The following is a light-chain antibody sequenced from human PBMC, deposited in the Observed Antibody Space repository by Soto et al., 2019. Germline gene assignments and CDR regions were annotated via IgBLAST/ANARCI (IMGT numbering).Light chain of an antibody. V-gene: IGLV2-23*02. CDR2: EVS. J-gene: IGLJ1*01. CDR3: CSYAGSSTLV. Sequence: QSVLTQPASVSGSPGQSITISCTGTSSDVGNYNLVSWFQQHPGKAPKLMIYEVSKRPSGVSNRFSGSKSGITASLTISGLQAEDEADYYCCSYAGSSTLVFGTGTKVTVL. CDR1: SSDVGNYNL.